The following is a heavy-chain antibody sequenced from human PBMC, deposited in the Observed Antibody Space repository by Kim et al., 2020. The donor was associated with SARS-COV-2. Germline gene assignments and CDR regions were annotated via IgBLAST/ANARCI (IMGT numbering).Heavy chain of an antibody. D-gene: IGHD6-13*01. J-gene: IGHJ6*02. CDR2: INHSGST. CDR3: ARGRGSSSWSYYYYYGMDV. CDR1: GGSFSGHY. Sequence: SETLSLTCAVYGGSFSGHYWSWIRQPPEKGLEWIGEINHSGSTNYNPSLTSRVTISVDTSKNQFSLELSSVTAADTAVYYCARGRGSSSWSYYYYYGMDVWGQGTTVTVSS. V-gene: IGHV4-34*01.